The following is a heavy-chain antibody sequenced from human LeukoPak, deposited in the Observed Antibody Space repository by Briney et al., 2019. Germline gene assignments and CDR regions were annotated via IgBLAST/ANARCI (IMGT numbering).Heavy chain of an antibody. V-gene: IGHV4-59*12. J-gene: IGHJ6*03. CDR2: IFHSGDT. Sequence: SETLSLTCTVSGGSISTYYWSWIRQPPGKGLEWIGYIFHSGDTYSKPSLKSRVTISMDESRNQFSLKMTSVTAADTAVYYCARVMCGCSSTSCYWVATRNYYYMDVWGKGTTVTVSS. D-gene: IGHD2-2*01. CDR1: GGSISTYY. CDR3: ARVMCGCSSTSCYWVATRNYYYMDV.